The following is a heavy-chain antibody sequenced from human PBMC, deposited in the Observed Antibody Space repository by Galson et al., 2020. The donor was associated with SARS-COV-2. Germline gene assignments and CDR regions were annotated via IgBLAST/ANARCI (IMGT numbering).Heavy chain of an antibody. CDR2: ISTDGNNK. V-gene: IGHV3-30*03. J-gene: IGHJ3*01. CDR3: ARAGYSSTWTLGDAFDV. Sequence: LSLTCAASGFTFSNFGMHWVRQAPGKGLEWVAVISTDGNNKYDADSVKGRFTISRDNSNNTLYLQMNSLRPEDTAVYFCARAGYSSTWTLGDAFDVWGQGTLVTVSS. D-gene: IGHD6-13*01. CDR1: GFTFSNFG.